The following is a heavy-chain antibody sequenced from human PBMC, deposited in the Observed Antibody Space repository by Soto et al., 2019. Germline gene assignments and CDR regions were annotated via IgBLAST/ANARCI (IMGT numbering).Heavy chain of an antibody. CDR2: ISSSSSTI. J-gene: IGHJ3*02. D-gene: IGHD3-22*01. V-gene: IGHV3-48*02. Sequence: GGSLRLSCAASGFTFSSYSMNWVRQAPGKGLEWVSYISSSSSTIYYADSVKGGLTISRDNAKNSLYLQMNSLRDKDTAVYYCARDRDGVVVIHDAFDIWGQGTMVTVSS. CDR1: GFTFSSYS. CDR3: ARDRDGVVVIHDAFDI.